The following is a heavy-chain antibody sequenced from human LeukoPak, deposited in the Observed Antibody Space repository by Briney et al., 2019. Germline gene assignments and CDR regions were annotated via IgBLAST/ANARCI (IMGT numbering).Heavy chain of an antibody. Sequence: SETLSLTCAVYGGSFSGYYWSWIRQPPGKGLEWIGEINHSGSTNYNPSLKSRVTIPVDTSKNQFSLKLSSVTAADTAVYYCAWIAARQGRYFDYWGQGTLVTVSS. J-gene: IGHJ4*02. D-gene: IGHD6-6*01. V-gene: IGHV4-34*01. CDR1: GGSFSGYY. CDR2: INHSGST. CDR3: AWIAARQGRYFDY.